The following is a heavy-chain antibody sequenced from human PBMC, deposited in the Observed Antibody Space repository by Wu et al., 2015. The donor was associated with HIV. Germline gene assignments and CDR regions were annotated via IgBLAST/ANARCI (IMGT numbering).Heavy chain of an antibody. D-gene: IGHD3-10*01. Sequence: QVQLVQSGAEVKNPGASVKVSCKTSGYTFTDYYIHWVRQAPGQGFEWMGWINPKSGGTNYAQKFQGRVTMTRDTSISTAYMELSRLRSDDTAMYYCASPFGSGPWGQGTLVTVSS. J-gene: IGHJ5*02. CDR3: ASPFGSGP. V-gene: IGHV1-2*02. CDR2: INPKSGGT. CDR1: GYTFTDYY.